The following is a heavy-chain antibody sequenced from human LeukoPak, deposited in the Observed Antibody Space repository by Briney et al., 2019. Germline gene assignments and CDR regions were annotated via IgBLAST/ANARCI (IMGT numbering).Heavy chain of an antibody. V-gene: IGHV3-30-3*01. J-gene: IGHJ4*02. Sequence: GGVPRLSCAASGFTFSSYAMHWVRQAPGKGLEWVAVISYDGSNKYYADSVKGRFTISRDNSKNTLYLQMNSLRAEDTAVYYCARDRGSYGPLYFDYWGQGTLVTVSS. CDR1: GFTFSSYA. D-gene: IGHD5-18*01. CDR2: ISYDGSNK. CDR3: ARDRGSYGPLYFDY.